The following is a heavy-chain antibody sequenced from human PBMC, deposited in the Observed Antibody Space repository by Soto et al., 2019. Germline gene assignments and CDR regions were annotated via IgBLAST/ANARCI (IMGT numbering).Heavy chain of an antibody. J-gene: IGHJ4*02. CDR3: ASWDDYSNY. D-gene: IGHD4-4*01. CDR2: IYYSGST. V-gene: IGHV4-39*01. CDR1: GGSISSSSYY. Sequence: ETLSLTCTVSGGSISSSSYYWGWIRQPPGKGLEWIGSIYYSGSTYYNPSLKSRVTISVDTSKNQFSLKRSSMTAADTAVYYCASWDDYSNYWGQGTLVTVSS.